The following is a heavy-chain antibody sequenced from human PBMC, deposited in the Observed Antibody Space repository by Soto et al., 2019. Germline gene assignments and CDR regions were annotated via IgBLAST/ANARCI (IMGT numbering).Heavy chain of an antibody. CDR1: GFSLSTSGVG. CDR3: AHSRGTVTKDGYFDY. CDR2: IYWDDDK. D-gene: IGHD4-17*01. Sequence: QITLKESGPTLVKPTQTLTLTCTFSGFSLSTSGVGVGWIRQPPGKALEWLALIYWDDDKRYSPSLKSRLTITKDTSKNPVVLTMTNMDPVDTATYYCAHSRGTVTKDGYFDYWGQGTLVTVSS. V-gene: IGHV2-5*02. J-gene: IGHJ4*02.